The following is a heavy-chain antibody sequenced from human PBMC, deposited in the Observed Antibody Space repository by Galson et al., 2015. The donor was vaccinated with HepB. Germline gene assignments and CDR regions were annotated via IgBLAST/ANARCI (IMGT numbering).Heavy chain of an antibody. D-gene: IGHD6-19*01. CDR2: IGVYNGDT. V-gene: IGHV1-18*04. Sequence: SGAEVKKPGASVKVSCRASGYTFSSYGISWVRQAPGQGLEWMGWIGVYNGDTNFAHKVQDRVTLTTDTSTSTAYMELRSLRSDDPAVYYCARARYGSSPPDYWGQGTLLTVSS. CDR1: GYTFSSYG. CDR3: ARARYGSSPPDY. J-gene: IGHJ4*02.